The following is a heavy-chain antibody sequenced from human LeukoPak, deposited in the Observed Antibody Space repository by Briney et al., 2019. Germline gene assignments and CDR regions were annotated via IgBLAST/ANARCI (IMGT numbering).Heavy chain of an antibody. D-gene: IGHD3-10*01. J-gene: IGHJ3*02. CDR3: TRTVESDSGSYYDTLAFDI. CDR2: IRSKPNSYAT. Sequence: GGSLKLSCAASGFTFCGSAMHWVREGSGRGLEWVGRIRSKPNSYATTYGASVKGRFTISRDDSKNTAYLQMNSLKTEDTAVYYCTRTVESDSGSYYDTLAFDIWGQGTMVTVSS. CDR1: GFTFCGSA. V-gene: IGHV3-73*01.